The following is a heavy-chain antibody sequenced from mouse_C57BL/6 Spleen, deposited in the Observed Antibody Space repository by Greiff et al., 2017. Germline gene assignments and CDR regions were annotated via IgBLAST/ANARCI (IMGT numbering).Heavy chain of an antibody. D-gene: IGHD2-4*01. CDR2: INPSSGYT. CDR3: AKGYDYDDEPYAMDY. J-gene: IGHJ4*01. V-gene: IGHV1-7*01. CDR1: GYTFTSYW. Sequence: QVQLQQSGAELAKPGASVTLSCKASGYTFTSYWMHWVKQRPGQGLEWIGYINPSSGYTKYNQKFKDKATLTADKYSSTAYMQLRRLTYEDSAVYYCAKGYDYDDEPYAMDYWGQGTSVTVSS.